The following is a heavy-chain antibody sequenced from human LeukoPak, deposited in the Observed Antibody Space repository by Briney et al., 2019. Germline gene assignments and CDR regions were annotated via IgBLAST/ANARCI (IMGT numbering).Heavy chain of an antibody. Sequence: GGSLRLSCAASGFTFSSYAMSWVRQAPGKGLEWVSAISGSGGSTYYADSVKGRFTISRDNSKNTLYLQMNSLRAEDTAVYYRANDPVIAAAGTPDYWGQGTLVTVSS. D-gene: IGHD6-13*01. CDR1: GFTFSSYA. CDR2: ISGSGGST. V-gene: IGHV3-23*01. J-gene: IGHJ4*02. CDR3: ANDPVIAAAGTPDY.